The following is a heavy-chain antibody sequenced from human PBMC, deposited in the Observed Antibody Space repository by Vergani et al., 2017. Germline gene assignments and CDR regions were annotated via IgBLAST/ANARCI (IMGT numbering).Heavy chain of an antibody. CDR3: ARDREDYSSSWFYYAMDV. V-gene: IGHV1-18*01. CDR2: ISPYNGNT. D-gene: IGHD6-13*01. Sequence: QVQLVQSGAEVKKPGASVKVSCKASGYTFTSYAMHWVRQAPGQRLEWMGWISPYNGNTNYAQKLQGRVTMTTDTSTSTAYMELRSLRSDDTAVFYCARDREDYSSSWFYYAMDVWGQGTTVTVSS. CDR1: GYTFTSYA. J-gene: IGHJ6*02.